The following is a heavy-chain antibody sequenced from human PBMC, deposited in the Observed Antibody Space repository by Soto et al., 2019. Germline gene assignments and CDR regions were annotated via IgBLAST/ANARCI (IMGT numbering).Heavy chain of an antibody. D-gene: IGHD5-18*01. CDR1: GFTFSSNA. CDR2: ISSDGGHK. J-gene: IGHJ4*01. Sequence: GGSLRLSCAASGFTFSSNAMHWVRQAPGKGLKWVAVISSDGGHKYYADSVKGRFTISRDNSENTLYLQMNSLRAEDTAVYYCAKDQGRGGYSYGYLFPYFDYLGQGTLVPGPS. CDR3: AKDQGRGGYSYGYLFPYFDY. V-gene: IGHV3-30*18.